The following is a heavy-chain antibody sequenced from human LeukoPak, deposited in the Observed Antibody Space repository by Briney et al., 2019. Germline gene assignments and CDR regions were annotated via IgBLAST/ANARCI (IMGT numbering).Heavy chain of an antibody. V-gene: IGHV1-69*13. J-gene: IGHJ4*02. Sequence: SVNVSCKASGGTFNTYAINWVRQAPGQGLEWMGGIIPVFGAANYAQKFQDRVTITADESTSTAYMDLSSLRSEDTAVYYCARVSRTTMVRGVIAFDYWGQGTLVTVSS. CDR1: GGTFNTYA. CDR3: ARVSRTTMVRGVIAFDY. D-gene: IGHD3-10*01. CDR2: IIPVFGAA.